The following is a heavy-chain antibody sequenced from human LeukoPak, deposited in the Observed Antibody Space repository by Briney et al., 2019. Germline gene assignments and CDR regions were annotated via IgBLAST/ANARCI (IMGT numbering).Heavy chain of an antibody. CDR1: GDSITSSSDY. D-gene: IGHD1-26*01. V-gene: IGHV4-39*07. Sequence: PSETLSLTCTVSGDSITSSSDYWGWIRQPPGKGLEWIGSVYYSGSTYYNPSLKSRVTISVDTSKNEFSLKLTSVTAADTAMFYCATGGSWDAFDAWGQGTMVTVSS. CDR2: VYYSGST. CDR3: ATGGSWDAFDA. J-gene: IGHJ3*01.